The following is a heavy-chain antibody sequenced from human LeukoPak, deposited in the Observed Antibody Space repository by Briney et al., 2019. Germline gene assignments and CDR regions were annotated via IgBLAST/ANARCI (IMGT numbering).Heavy chain of an antibody. CDR2: ILQSGGDR. CDR3: AKDTVRGDGYWEFDY. J-gene: IGHJ4*02. Sequence: GGSLRLSCAASGFTFNSYAMTWVRQAPGKGLGWVSGILQSGGDRYYSDSVKVRFTVSRDNSKNTLYLQMNSLRVDDTASYYCAKDTVRGDGYWEFDYWGQGTLVTVSS. CDR1: GFTFNSYA. V-gene: IGHV3-23*01. D-gene: IGHD2-21*01.